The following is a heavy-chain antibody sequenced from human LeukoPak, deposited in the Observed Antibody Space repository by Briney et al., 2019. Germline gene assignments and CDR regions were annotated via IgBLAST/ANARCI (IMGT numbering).Heavy chain of an antibody. Sequence: PGGSLRLSCAASGFTFSSYSMNWVRQAPGKGLEWVSSISSSSSYIYYADSVKGRFTISRDNAKNSLYLQMNSLRAEDTAVYYCARVGLRFLESGVLQHWGQGTLVTVSS. CDR3: ARVGLRFLESGVLQH. D-gene: IGHD3-3*01. CDR1: GFTFSSYS. CDR2: ISSSSSYI. V-gene: IGHV3-21*01. J-gene: IGHJ1*01.